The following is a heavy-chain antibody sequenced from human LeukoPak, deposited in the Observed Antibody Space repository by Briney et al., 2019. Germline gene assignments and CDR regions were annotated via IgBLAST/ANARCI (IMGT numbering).Heavy chain of an antibody. CDR3: ARRLPYGMDV. J-gene: IGHJ6*02. D-gene: IGHD3-16*01. CDR1: GGSLSSSGHY. V-gene: IGHV4-39*07. Sequence: SETLSLTCTVSGGSLSSSGHYWGWIRQPPGKGLEWIGSIYYSGSTYYNPSLKSRVTISVDTSKNQFSLKLSSVTAADTAVYYCARRLPYGMDVWGQGTTVTVSS. CDR2: IYYSGST.